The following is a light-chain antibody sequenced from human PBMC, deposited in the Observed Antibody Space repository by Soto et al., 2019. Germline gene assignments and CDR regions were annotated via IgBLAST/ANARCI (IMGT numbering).Light chain of an antibody. CDR3: AAWDDSLGGVV. CDR1: SSNIGSNS. CDR2: SNS. V-gene: IGLV1-47*01. Sequence: QSVLTQPPSASGTPGQRVTISCSGSSSNIGSNSVHWYQQLPGTAPKLLIYSNSQRPSGVPERISGSKSGTSASLAISGLRSEDEADYYFAAWDDSLGGVVFGGGTKLTVL. J-gene: IGLJ2*01.